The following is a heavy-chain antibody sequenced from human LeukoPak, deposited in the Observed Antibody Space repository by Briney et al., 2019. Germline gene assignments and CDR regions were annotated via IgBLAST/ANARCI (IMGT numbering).Heavy chain of an antibody. CDR3: AKGHTNYGTGFDC. V-gene: IGHV3-23*01. J-gene: IGHJ4*02. CDR2: ISGGGGST. CDR1: GFTFNNFA. D-gene: IGHD4-17*01. Sequence: HPGGSLRLSCAASGFTFNNFAMTWVRQAPGKGLECVSIISGGGGSTYYADSVKGHFTISRDNSKNTLYLQMDSLRVEDTAVCYCAKGHTNYGTGFDCWGQGTLVTVSS.